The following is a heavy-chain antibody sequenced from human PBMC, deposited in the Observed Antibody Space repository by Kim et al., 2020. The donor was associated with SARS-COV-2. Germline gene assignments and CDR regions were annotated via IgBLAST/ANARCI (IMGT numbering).Heavy chain of an antibody. CDR3: ARDLPASYSSPAFDI. D-gene: IGHD5-18*01. V-gene: IGHV1-69*13. J-gene: IGHJ3*02. CDR2: IIPIFGTA. Sequence: SVKVSCKASGGTFSSYAISWVRQAPGQGLEWMGGIIPIFGTANYAQKFQGRVTITADESTSTAYMELSSLRSEDTAVYYCARDLPASYSSPAFDIWGQGTMVTVSS. CDR1: GGTFSSYA.